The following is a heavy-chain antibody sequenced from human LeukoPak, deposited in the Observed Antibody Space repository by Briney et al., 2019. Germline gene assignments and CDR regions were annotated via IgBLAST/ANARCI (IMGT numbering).Heavy chain of an antibody. D-gene: IGHD3-16*01. CDR2: ISGSGGST. J-gene: IGHJ4*02. CDR1: GFTFSSYA. V-gene: IGHV3-23*01. Sequence: HPGGSLRLSCAASGFTFSSYAMSWVRQAPGKGLEWVSAISGSGGSTYYADSVKGRSTISRDNSKNTLYLQMNSLRAEDTAVYYCAKFHILMTLYYFDYWGQGTLVTVSS. CDR3: AKFHILMTLYYFDY.